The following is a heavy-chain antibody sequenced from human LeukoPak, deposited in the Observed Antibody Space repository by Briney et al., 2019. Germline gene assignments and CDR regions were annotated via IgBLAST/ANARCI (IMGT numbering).Heavy chain of an antibody. V-gene: IGHV4-34*01. CDR2: INHSGST. D-gene: IGHD3-22*01. Sequence: SETLSLTCAVYGGSFSGYYWSWIRQPPGKGLEWIGEINHSGSTNYNPSLKSRVTISVDTSKNQFSLKLSSVTAADTAVYYCARGPSDSSFDYWGQGTLVTVSS. J-gene: IGHJ4*02. CDR3: ARGPSDSSFDY. CDR1: GGSFSGYY.